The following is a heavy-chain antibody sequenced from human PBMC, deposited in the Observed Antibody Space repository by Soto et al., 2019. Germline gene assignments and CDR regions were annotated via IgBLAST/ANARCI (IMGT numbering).Heavy chain of an antibody. V-gene: IGHV3-15*07. CDR1: GLTFSNAW. CDR2: IKSKTDGGTT. CDR3: TTGYSYGYVMYGMDV. Sequence: GGSTRLSCAASGLTFSNAWMNWVRQAPGKGLEWVGRIKSKTDGGTTDYAAPVKGRFTISRDDSKNTLYLQMNSLKTEDTAVYYCTTGYSYGYVMYGMDVWGQGTTVTVSS. D-gene: IGHD5-18*01. J-gene: IGHJ6*02.